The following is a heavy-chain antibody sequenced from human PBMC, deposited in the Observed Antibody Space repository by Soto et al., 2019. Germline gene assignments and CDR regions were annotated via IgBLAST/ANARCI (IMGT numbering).Heavy chain of an antibody. V-gene: IGHV4-39*01. CDR2: IYYSGST. D-gene: IGHD4-17*01. CDR1: GGSISSSSYY. J-gene: IGHJ4*02. Sequence: SETLSLTCTVSGGSISSSSYYWSWIRQPSGKGLEWIGSIYYSGSTYYKPSLKNRVTISVDTSKNQFSLKLSSVTAADTAVYYCASSYGDYVSYWGQGTLVTVSS. CDR3: ASSYGDYVSY.